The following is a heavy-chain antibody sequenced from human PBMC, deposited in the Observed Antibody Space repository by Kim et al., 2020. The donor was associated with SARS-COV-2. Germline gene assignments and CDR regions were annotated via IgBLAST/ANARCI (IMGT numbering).Heavy chain of an antibody. V-gene: IGHV4-59*01. CDR1: GGSISSYY. J-gene: IGHJ6*02. Sequence: SETLSLTCTVSGGSISSYYWSWIRQPPGKGLEWIGYIYYSGRTNYNPSLKSRVTISVDTSKNQFSLKLSSVTAADTAVYYCARDPYYYDSSGYWPYGMDVWGQGTTVTVSS. CDR2: IYYSGRT. D-gene: IGHD3-22*01. CDR3: ARDPYYYDSSGYWPYGMDV.